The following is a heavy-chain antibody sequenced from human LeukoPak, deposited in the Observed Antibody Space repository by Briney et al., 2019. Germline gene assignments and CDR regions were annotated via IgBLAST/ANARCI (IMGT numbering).Heavy chain of an antibody. CDR2: IKQDGRET. D-gene: IGHD1-7*01. V-gene: IGHV3-7*01. Sequence: GGSLRLSCAASGFTFRTYWMSWVRQAPGKGLEWVANIKQDGRETYYVDSVKGRFTISRDNAKSSMYLQMNSLRAEDTAVYYCARDAMGTINKAFDIWGQGTMVTVSS. CDR1: GFTFRTYW. J-gene: IGHJ3*02. CDR3: ARDAMGTINKAFDI.